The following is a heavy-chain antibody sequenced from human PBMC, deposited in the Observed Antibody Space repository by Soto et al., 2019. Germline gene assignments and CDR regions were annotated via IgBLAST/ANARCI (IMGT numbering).Heavy chain of an antibody. D-gene: IGHD3-3*01. CDR3: ARHASAYYVS. J-gene: IGHJ5*02. CDR2: IYYSGST. CDR1: GGSISSSEYY. V-gene: IGHV4-39*01. Sequence: QLQLQESGPGLVKPSETLSLTCTVSGGSISSSEYYWGWIRQPPGKGLEWIGSIYYSGSTYYNPSLKGRVTISIASSKKEFSLKLTSVTAADTALYYCARHASAYYVSWGQGTLVTVSS.